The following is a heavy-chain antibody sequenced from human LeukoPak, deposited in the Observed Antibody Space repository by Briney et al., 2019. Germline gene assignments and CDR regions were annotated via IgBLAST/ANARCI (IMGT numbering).Heavy chain of an antibody. CDR3: ARKGGLFDY. CDR1: GGTIRYYY. V-gene: IGHV4-59*01. CDR2: IYYNGST. J-gene: IGHJ4*02. D-gene: IGHD2-15*01. Sequence: SETLSLTCTVAGGTIRYYYWSWIRQSPGKGLEWIGYIYYNGSTNYNPSLKSRVTISVDMSKNQFSLKMSSVTAADTAVYYCARKGGLFDYWGQGRLVTVSS.